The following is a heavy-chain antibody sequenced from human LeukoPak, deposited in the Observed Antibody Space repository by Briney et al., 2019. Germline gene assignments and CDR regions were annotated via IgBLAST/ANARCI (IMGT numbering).Heavy chain of an antibody. CDR3: AKDLFSTRSGSDAAATPH. CDR2: ISGSGGST. Sequence: GGSLRLSCAASGFTSNNYAMYWVRQAPGKGLEWVSAISGSGGSTYYADSVKGRFTISRDNSKNTLYLQMNSLRAEDTGVYYCAKDLFSTRSGSDAAATPHWGQGTLVGVSS. V-gene: IGHV3-23*01. CDR1: GFTSNNYA. D-gene: IGHD2-15*01. J-gene: IGHJ4*02.